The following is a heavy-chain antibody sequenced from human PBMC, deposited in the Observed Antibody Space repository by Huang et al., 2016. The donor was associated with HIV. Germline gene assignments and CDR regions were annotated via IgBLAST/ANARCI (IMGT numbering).Heavy chain of an antibody. CDR3: VSHGSGTADY. J-gene: IGHJ4*02. V-gene: IGHV4-61*01. CDR1: GDSVSSASYY. D-gene: IGHD3-10*01. Sequence: QVQLQESGPGLVKPSETLSLSCTVSGDSVSSASYYWSWIRQPPGRGLEWIGYIYFGVGTNYNPSLKRRVTISIDTSKNQFSLRLSSVTAADTAVYYCVSHGSGTADYWGQGTLVTVSS. CDR2: IYFGVGT.